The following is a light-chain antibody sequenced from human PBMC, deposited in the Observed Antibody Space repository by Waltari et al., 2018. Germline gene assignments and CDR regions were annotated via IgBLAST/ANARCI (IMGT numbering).Light chain of an antibody. Sequence: EIVLTQSPGSLSLSPGERATLSCRASQSVSSNYLAWYQQKPGQAPRLLIYGASTRATGIPDRFSGSGAGTDFTLTITRLEPEECAVYYGQQYASSPLTFGGGTKVEIK. V-gene: IGKV3-20*01. CDR3: QQYASSPLT. CDR1: QSVSSNY. J-gene: IGKJ4*01. CDR2: GAS.